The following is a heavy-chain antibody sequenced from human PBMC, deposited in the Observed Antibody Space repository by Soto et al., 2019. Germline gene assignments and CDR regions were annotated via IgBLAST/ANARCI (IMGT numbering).Heavy chain of an antibody. D-gene: IGHD2-2*01. CDR2: GST. CDR3: AIESYCGTTNCYAPDAFDI. V-gene: IGHV4-59*01. J-gene: IGHJ3*02. Sequence: GSTKYNPSLKSRVTISVDTSKNQFSLKLSSVTAADTAVYYCAIESYCGTTNCYAPDAFDIWGQGTMVTVSS.